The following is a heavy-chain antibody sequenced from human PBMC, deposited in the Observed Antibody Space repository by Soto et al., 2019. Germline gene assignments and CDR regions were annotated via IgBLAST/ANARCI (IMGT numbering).Heavy chain of an antibody. D-gene: IGHD2-21*02. V-gene: IGHV5-51*01. CDR1: GYSFTSYW. J-gene: IGHJ5*02. CDR2: IYPGDSDT. CDR3: ARLRYCGGDCSEYNWFGP. Sequence: GESLKISCKGSGYSFTSYWIGWVRQMPGKGLEWMGIIYPGDSDTRYSPSFQGQVTISADKSISTAYLQWSSLKASDTAMYYCARLRYCGGDCSEYNWFGPWGQGTLVTVSS.